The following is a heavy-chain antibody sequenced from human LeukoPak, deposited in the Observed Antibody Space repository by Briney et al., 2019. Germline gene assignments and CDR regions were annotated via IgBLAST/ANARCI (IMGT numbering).Heavy chain of an antibody. CDR3: AKDKITLVRGSLLGGYYYYGMDV. V-gene: IGHV3-30*18. D-gene: IGHD3-10*01. Sequence: GGSLRLSCAASGFTFSSYGMHWVRQAPGKGLEWVAVISYDGSNKYYADSVKGRFTISRDNSKNTLYLQMNSLRAEDTAVYYCAKDKITLVRGSLLGGYYYYGMDVWGQGTTVTVSS. J-gene: IGHJ6*02. CDR2: ISYDGSNK. CDR1: GFTFSSYG.